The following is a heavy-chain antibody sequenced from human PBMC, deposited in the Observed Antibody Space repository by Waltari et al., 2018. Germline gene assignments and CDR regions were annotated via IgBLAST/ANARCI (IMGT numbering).Heavy chain of an antibody. J-gene: IGHJ4*02. V-gene: IGHV1-2*02. D-gene: IGHD1-26*01. CDR3: ARDYGMRATHGDY. CDR2: INPNRGGT. Sequence: QVQLVQSGAEVKKPGASVKVSCKASGYTFTGYYMHWVRQAPGQGLEWMGWINPNRGGTNYAKKFQGRVTMTRDTSISTAYMELSRLRSDDTAVYYCARDYGMRATHGDYWGQGTLVTVSS. CDR1: GYTFTGYY.